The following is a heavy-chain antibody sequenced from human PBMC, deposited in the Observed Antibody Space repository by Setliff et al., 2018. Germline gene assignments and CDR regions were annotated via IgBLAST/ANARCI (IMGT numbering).Heavy chain of an antibody. CDR2: IFYSGRT. CDR3: ARGIGGYCSSASCSNESWP. Sequence: ETLSLTCTVPGASITNINYYWGLIRQPPGKGLEWIGSIFYSGRTFYNPSLKSRVTISVDTSKNQFSQTLSSVTAADTAVYYCARGIGGYCSSASCSNESWPWGQGTLVTVSS. V-gene: IGHV4-39*01. CDR1: GASITNINYY. J-gene: IGHJ5*02. D-gene: IGHD2-2*01.